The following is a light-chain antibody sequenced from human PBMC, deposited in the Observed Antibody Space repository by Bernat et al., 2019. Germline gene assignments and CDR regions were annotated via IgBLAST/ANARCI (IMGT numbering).Light chain of an antibody. V-gene: IGKV3-20*01. CDR2: GAS. Sequence: EIVLTQSPGTLSLSPGERATLSCRASQSVSSSYLAWYQQKPGQAPRLLIYGASSRDTGIPDRFSGSGSGTDFTLTVSGLEPEDFAVYYCQQYGSSPLFSFGPGTRVDIK. CDR3: QQYGSSPLFS. J-gene: IGKJ3*01. CDR1: QSVSSSY.